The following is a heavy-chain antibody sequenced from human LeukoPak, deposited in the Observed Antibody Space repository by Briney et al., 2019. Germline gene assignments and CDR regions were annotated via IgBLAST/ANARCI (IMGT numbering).Heavy chain of an antibody. CDR2: ISSTSSTI. CDR3: AKNYDWGRPFDY. J-gene: IGHJ4*02. V-gene: IGHV3-48*04. D-gene: IGHD3-9*01. CDR1: GFTFSSYN. Sequence: PGGSLRLSCAASGFTFSSYNMNWVRQAPGKGLEWVSYISSTSSTIYYADSVRGRFTISRDNAKNSLYLQMDSLRAEDTAVYFCAKNYDWGRPFDYWGQGTLVTVSS.